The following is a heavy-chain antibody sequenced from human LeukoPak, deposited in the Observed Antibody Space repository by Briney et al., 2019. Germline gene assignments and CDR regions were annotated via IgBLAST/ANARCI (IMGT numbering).Heavy chain of an antibody. Sequence: ASVKVSCKASGYTFTGYYMHWVRQAPGQGLEWMGWINPNSGGTNYAQKFQGRVTMTRDTSISTAYMELSRLRSDDTAVYYCARSSLGYYYDSSGYYYPPDYWGQGTLVTVSS. CDR3: ARSSLGYYYDSSGYYYPPDY. J-gene: IGHJ4*02. CDR2: INPNSGGT. CDR1: GYTFTGYY. D-gene: IGHD3-22*01. V-gene: IGHV1-2*02.